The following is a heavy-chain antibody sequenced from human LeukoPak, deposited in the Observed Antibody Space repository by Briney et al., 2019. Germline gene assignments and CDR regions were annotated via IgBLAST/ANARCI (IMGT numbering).Heavy chain of an antibody. CDR1: GYTFTSYG. V-gene: IGHV1-8*02. D-gene: IGHD2-2*01. Sequence: ASVKVSCKASGYTFTSYGISWVRQAPGQGLEWMGWMNPNSGSTDSAQKFQGRVTMTRNTSISTAYLELSGLGSEDTAVYYCARLVGCGSTNCYSPDDWFDPWGQGTLVIVSS. CDR2: MNPNSGST. CDR3: ARLVGCGSTNCYSPDDWFDP. J-gene: IGHJ5*02.